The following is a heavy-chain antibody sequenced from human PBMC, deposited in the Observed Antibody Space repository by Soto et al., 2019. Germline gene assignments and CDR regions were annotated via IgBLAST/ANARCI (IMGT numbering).Heavy chain of an antibody. D-gene: IGHD3-9*01. CDR1: GFTVSSNY. CDR3: AREDILTGYQETNYCDY. Sequence: PGGSLRLSCAASGFTVSSNYMSCVRQAPGKGLEWVSVIYSGGSTYYADSVKGRFTISRDNSKNTLYLQMNSLRAEDTAVYYCAREDILTGYQETNYCDYRGQGLLVSVSS. J-gene: IGHJ4*02. CDR2: IYSGGST. V-gene: IGHV3-53*01.